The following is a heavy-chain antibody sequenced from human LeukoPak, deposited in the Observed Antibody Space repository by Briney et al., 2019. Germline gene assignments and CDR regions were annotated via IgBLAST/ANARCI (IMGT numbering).Heavy chain of an antibody. Sequence: GGSLRLSCAASGFTFSSYAMHWVRQAPGKGLEWVAVISYDGSNKYYADSVKGRFTISRDNSKNTLYLQMNSLRAEDTAVYYCAGDLRAGDILTGYHGVDYWGQGTLVTVSS. CDR3: AGDLRAGDILTGYHGVDY. CDR2: ISYDGSNK. V-gene: IGHV3-30-3*01. J-gene: IGHJ4*02. CDR1: GFTFSSYA. D-gene: IGHD3-9*01.